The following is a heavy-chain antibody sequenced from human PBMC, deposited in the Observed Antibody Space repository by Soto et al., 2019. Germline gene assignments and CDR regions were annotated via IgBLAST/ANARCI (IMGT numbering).Heavy chain of an antibody. CDR3: ARDAGTSYIAHNWFDP. J-gene: IGHJ5*02. V-gene: IGHV4-4*02. CDR1: SGSISSSNW. Sequence: SETLSLTCAVSSGSISSSNWWSWVRQPPGKGLEWIGEIYHSGSTNYNPSLKSRVTISVDKSKNQFSLKLSSVTAADTAVYYCARDAGTSYIAHNWFDPWGQGTLVTVSS. D-gene: IGHD2-2*01. CDR2: IYHSGST.